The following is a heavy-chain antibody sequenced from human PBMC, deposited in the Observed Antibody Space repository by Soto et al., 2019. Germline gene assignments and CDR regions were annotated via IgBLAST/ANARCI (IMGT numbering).Heavy chain of an antibody. Sequence: AGSLRLSCAASGFTFSSYAMSWVRQAPGKGLEWVSAISGSGGSTYYADSVKGRFTISRDNSKNTLYLQMNSLRAEDTAVYYCAKVDTAMLRAYYYYGMDVWGQGTTVTVSS. CDR1: GFTFSSYA. D-gene: IGHD5-18*01. J-gene: IGHJ6*02. CDR3: AKVDTAMLRAYYYYGMDV. V-gene: IGHV3-23*01. CDR2: ISGSGGST.